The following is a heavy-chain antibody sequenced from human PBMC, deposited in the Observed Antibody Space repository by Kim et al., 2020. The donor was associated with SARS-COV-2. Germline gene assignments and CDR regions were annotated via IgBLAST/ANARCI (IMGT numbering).Heavy chain of an antibody. CDR2: INPSDDSI. V-gene: IGHV1-46*01. Sequence: ASVKVSCKASGYTFTAYLMHWVRQAPGQGLEWMGIINPSDDSITYAQRFQGRVTMTSDTSTSTVYMDLSSLCSEDTAVYYCARDTTTVTDYGMDVWGQGTTVTVAS. CDR3: ARDTTTVTDYGMDV. J-gene: IGHJ6*02. CDR1: GYTFTAYL. D-gene: IGHD4-4*01.